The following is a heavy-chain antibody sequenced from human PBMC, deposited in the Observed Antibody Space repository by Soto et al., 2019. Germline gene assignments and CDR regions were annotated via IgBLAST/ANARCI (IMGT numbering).Heavy chain of an antibody. D-gene: IGHD3-22*01. V-gene: IGHV3-21*01. Sequence: GGSLRLACAASGFTFSSYSMNWVRQAPGKGLEWVSSISSSSSYIYYADSVKGRFTISRDNAKNSLYLQMNSLRAEDTAVYYCARDPDYYAHAIDIWGQATMVTVSS. CDR3: ARDPDYYAHAIDI. CDR2: ISSSSSYI. CDR1: GFTFSSYS. J-gene: IGHJ3*02.